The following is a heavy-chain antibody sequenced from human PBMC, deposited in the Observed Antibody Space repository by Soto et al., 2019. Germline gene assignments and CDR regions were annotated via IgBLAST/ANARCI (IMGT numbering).Heavy chain of an antibody. Sequence: APVKVSCKASGYTFTRYGISWVRQAPGQGLEWMGWISGYNGDTTYAQKFQGRVTMTIDTSTSTAYMELRSLSSDDTAVYYCAKNGQPPYYYYGLDVWG. CDR1: GYTFTRYG. V-gene: IGHV1-18*01. CDR3: AKNGQPPYYYYGLDV. CDR2: ISGYNGDT. J-gene: IGHJ6*02. D-gene: IGHD2-8*01.